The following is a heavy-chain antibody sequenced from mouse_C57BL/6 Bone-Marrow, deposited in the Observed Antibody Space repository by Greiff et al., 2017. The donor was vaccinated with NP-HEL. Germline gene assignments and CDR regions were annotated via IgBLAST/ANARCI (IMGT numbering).Heavy chain of an antibody. CDR2: IDPEDGDT. D-gene: IGHD1-1*01. Sequence: EVQLQQSGAELVRPGASVKLSCTASGFNIKDYYMHWVKQRPEQGLEWIGRIDPEDGDTEYAPKFQGKATMTADTSSNTAYLQLSSLTSEDTAVYYCTTSFITTVVAEAYWGKGTLVTVSA. J-gene: IGHJ3*01. CDR3: TTSFITTVVAEAY. CDR1: GFNIKDYY. V-gene: IGHV14-1*01.